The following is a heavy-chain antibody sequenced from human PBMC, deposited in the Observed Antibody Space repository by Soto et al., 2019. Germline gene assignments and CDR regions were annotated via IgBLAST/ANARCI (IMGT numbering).Heavy chain of an antibody. D-gene: IGHD2-15*01. CDR2: INDGGGNT. Sequence: LRLSCVASGLTFSSSAMSWVRQAPGNGLEWVAAINDGGGNTYYADSVKGRFTISRDNSKNTLYLQMNSLRAEDTAVYYCAKQMGYCSVGTCYFDYWGQGTLVTVSS. CDR1: GLTFSSSA. CDR3: AKQMGYCSVGTCYFDY. J-gene: IGHJ4*02. V-gene: IGHV3-23*01.